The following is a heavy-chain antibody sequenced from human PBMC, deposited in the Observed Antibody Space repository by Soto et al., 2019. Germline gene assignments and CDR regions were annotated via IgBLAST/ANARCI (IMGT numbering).Heavy chain of an antibody. CDR1: GGSISNYY. V-gene: IGHV4-59*08. D-gene: IGHD5-18*01. Sequence: QVQLQESGPGLVKPSETLSLTCTVSGGSISNYYWNWIRQSPGKGLEWIGYIYSSGSTHYNPSLQHLVSSQVDPSKNQVFLQVHSVPAAAAAVYYYARHLPPSYGVSYFDYWCQGTPVTVSS. CDR3: ARHLPPSYGVSYFDY. J-gene: IGHJ4*02. CDR2: IYSSGST.